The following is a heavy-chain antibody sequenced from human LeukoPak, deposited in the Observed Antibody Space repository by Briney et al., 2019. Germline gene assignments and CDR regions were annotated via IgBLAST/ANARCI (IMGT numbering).Heavy chain of an antibody. CDR1: GGTFSSYA. J-gene: IGHJ4*02. Sequence: SVKVSCKASGGTFSSYAISWVRQAPGQGLEWMGGIIPIFGTANYAQKFQGRVTITTDESTSTAYMELSSLRSEDTAVYYCARSRAGYNYGAFDYWGQGTLVTVSS. V-gene: IGHV1-69*05. D-gene: IGHD5-24*01. CDR2: IIPIFGTA. CDR3: ARSRAGYNYGAFDY.